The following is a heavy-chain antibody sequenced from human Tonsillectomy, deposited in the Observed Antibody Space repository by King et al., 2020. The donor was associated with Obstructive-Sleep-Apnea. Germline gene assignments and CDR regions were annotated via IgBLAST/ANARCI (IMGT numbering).Heavy chain of an antibody. J-gene: IGHJ4*02. CDR1: GFTFSSYA. V-gene: IGHV3-30*04. CDR2: ISYEGINK. Sequence: VQLVESGGGVVQPGRSLRLACAASGFTFSSYAMHWVRQAPGKGLEWVAVISYEGINKNYADSVKGRFTISRDNSKNTVYLEMNSLRAEDTAVYYCAGDLKDYYGSGSYWGQGTLVTVSS. D-gene: IGHD3-10*01. CDR3: AGDLKDYYGSGSY.